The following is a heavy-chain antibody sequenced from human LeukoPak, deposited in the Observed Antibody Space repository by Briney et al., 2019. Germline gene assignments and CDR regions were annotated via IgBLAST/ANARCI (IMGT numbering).Heavy chain of an antibody. CDR3: ARGRYNQDY. V-gene: IGHV4-59*01. D-gene: IGHD1-1*01. J-gene: IGHJ4*02. CDR2: IYYSGST. Sequence: SETLSLTCTVSGGSISSYYWSWIRQPPGKGLEWIGYIYYSGSTNYNPSLKSRVTISVDTSKNQFSLKLSSVTAADTAVYYCARGRYNQDYWGQGTLVTVSS. CDR1: GGSISSYY.